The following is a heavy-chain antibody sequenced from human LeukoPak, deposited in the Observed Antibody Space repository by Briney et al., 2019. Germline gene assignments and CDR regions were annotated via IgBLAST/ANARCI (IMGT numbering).Heavy chain of an antibody. CDR1: GGTFSSYA. J-gene: IGHJ4*02. Sequence: GASVKVSCRASGGTFSSYAISWVRQAPGQGLEWMGRIIPILGIANYAQKFQGRVTITADKSTSTAYMELSSLRSEDTAVYYCARTPVAGSYYFDYWGQGTLVTVSS. D-gene: IGHD6-19*01. CDR2: IIPILGIA. V-gene: IGHV1-69*04. CDR3: ARTPVAGSYYFDY.